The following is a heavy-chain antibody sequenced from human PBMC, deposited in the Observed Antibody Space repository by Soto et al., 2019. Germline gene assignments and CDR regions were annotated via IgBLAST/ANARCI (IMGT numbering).Heavy chain of an antibody. CDR3: AKEVVTRDGHNYMDY. Sequence: QVQLVESGGGVVQPGGSLRLSCAASEFTFSNYGMHWVRQAPGEGLERVALITYDGSQKYYADSVKGRFAISRDNSGYTLYLQMSSLRAEDTAVYYCAKEVVTRDGHNYMDYWGQGTLVTVSS. CDR1: EFTFSNYG. V-gene: IGHV3-30*18. CDR2: ITYDGSQK. J-gene: IGHJ4*02. D-gene: IGHD2-21*02.